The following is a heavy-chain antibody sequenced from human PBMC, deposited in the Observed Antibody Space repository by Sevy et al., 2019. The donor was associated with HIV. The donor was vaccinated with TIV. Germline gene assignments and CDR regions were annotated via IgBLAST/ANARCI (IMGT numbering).Heavy chain of an antibody. J-gene: IGHJ4*02. CDR1: GFSFSDYW. CDR2: MRQDGREK. D-gene: IGHD3-10*01. V-gene: IGHV3-7*03. CDR3: ARGVFGSGSRLGLGY. Sequence: GGSLRLSCEASGFSFSDYWMTWVRQAPGKGLEWVANMRQDGREKYYLDSVKGRFTISRDNAKNSLYLQMNSLRAEDTAVYYCARGVFGSGSRLGLGYWGQGTLVTVSS.